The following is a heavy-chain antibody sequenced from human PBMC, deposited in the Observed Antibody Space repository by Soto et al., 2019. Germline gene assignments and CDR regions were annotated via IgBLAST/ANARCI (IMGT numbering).Heavy chain of an antibody. CDR1: GFTFSNYG. V-gene: IGHV3-33*08. J-gene: IGHJ4*02. Sequence: QVQLVESGGGVAQPGRSLRLSCAASGFTFSNYGMDWVRQAPGKGLEWVAAVVYDGSKKYYADSVKGRFTVSRDNYKNTLFLEMNALRAEDTAMYYCARDRGYRRYFDSSGFWADSWGQGTLVTVSS. CDR3: ARDRGYRRYFDSSGFWADS. CDR2: VVYDGSKK. D-gene: IGHD3-22*01.